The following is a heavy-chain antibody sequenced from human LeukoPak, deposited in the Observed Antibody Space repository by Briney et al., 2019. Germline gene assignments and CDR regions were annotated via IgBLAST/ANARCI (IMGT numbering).Heavy chain of an antibody. Sequence: ASVKVSCKASGGTFSSYAISRVRQAPGQGLEWMGRIIPILGIPNYAQKFQGRVTITADKSTTTAYMELSSLRSEDTAVYYCATEAIVVVTARDYWYFDLWGRGTLVTVSS. CDR2: IIPILGIP. CDR1: GGTFSSYA. CDR3: ATEAIVVVTARDYWYFDL. J-gene: IGHJ2*01. V-gene: IGHV1-69*04. D-gene: IGHD2-21*02.